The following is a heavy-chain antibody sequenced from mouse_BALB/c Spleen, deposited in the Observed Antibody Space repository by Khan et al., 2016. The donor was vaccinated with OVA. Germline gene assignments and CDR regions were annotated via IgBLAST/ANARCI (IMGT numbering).Heavy chain of an antibody. D-gene: IGHD1-3*01. V-gene: IGHV1S137*01. Sequence: QVQLKQSGAELVRPGVSVKISCKGSGYTFTDFTMHWVRQSHAMSLEWIGVISTYYGHPTYNQEFKDKATLTVDKSSSTAHMELVRLTSEDSAIYYCTRGGGETRFAYWGQGTLVTVSA. CDR3: TRGGGETRFAY. CDR2: ISTYYGHP. CDR1: GYTFTDFT. J-gene: IGHJ3*01.